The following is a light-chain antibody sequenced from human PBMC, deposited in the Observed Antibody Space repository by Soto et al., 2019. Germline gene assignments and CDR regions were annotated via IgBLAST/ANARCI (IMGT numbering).Light chain of an antibody. CDR1: SSDIGAYNY. Sequence: QSALTQPPSASGSPGQSVTIACTGTSSDIGAYNYVSWYQQYPGKAPKLMIFEVSKRPSGVPDRFSGSKSGNTASLTVSGLQADDEADYYCCSYAGSNNLIFGTGTKVTVL. J-gene: IGLJ1*01. CDR2: EVS. CDR3: CSYAGSNNLI. V-gene: IGLV2-8*01.